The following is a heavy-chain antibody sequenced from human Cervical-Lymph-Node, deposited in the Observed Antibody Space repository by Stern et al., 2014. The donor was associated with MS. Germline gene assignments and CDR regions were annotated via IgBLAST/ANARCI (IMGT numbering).Heavy chain of an antibody. J-gene: IGHJ6*02. CDR2: ITPGFGTA. D-gene: IGHD4-17*01. CDR1: GGTFSTYP. Sequence: VQLEESGAEVKKPGSSVKVSCKASGGTFSTYPIIWVRPAPGPGLAWMGGITPGFGTANYAQKFQGRGTLTAADSSRAAYMELSSLRSEDTAVYYCASPVTLTVGAMDVWGQGTMITVSS. CDR3: ASPVTLTVGAMDV. V-gene: IGHV1-69*01.